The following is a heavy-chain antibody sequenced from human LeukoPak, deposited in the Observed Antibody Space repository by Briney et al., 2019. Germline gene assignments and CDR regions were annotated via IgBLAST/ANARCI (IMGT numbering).Heavy chain of an antibody. CDR3: ARLREGLYHFDY. CDR2: ISAYNGGT. D-gene: IGHD3-16*02. J-gene: IGHJ4*02. V-gene: IGHV1-18*01. Sequence: GASVKVSCKASGYTFNNYGISWVRQAPGQGLEWMGWISAYNGGTKYAQQLQGRVAMTTDTSISTAYMELTRLRSDDTAVYYCARLREGLYHFDYWGQGTLVSVSS. CDR1: GYTFNNYG.